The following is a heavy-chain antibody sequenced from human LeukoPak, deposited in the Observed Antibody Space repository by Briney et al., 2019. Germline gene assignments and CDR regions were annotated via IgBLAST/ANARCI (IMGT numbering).Heavy chain of an antibody. V-gene: IGHV3-30*03. CDR1: GFTFSSYG. D-gene: IGHD2-21*01. J-gene: IGHJ4*02. CDR2: ISYDGSNK. Sequence: PGGSLRLSCAASGFTFSSYGMYWVRQAPGKGLEWVAVISYDGSNKYYADSVKGRFTISRDNSKNTLYLQMNSLRAEDTAVYYCARDLSAAYDFWGQGILVTVSS. CDR3: ARDLSAAYDF.